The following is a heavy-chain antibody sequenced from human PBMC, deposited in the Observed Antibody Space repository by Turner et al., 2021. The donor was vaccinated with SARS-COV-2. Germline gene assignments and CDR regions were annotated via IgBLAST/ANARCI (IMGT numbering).Heavy chain of an antibody. CDR1: GFTFTTYA. D-gene: IGHD3-3*01. J-gene: IGHJ4*02. CDR3: ARVDSPTKGFYFDY. Sequence: QVQLVESGGGVVQPGRFLRLSCTSSGFTFTTYAMHWVRQAPGKGLEWVAIISKHGTSQFYADSVKGRFSISRDNSKNTVFLQMNSLRAEDTAVYYCARVDSPTKGFYFDYWGQGTLVTVSS. V-gene: IGHV3-30-3*01. CDR2: ISKHGTSQ.